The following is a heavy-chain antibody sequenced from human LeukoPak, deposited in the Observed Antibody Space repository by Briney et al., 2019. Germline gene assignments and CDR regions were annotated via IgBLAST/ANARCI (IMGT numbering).Heavy chain of an antibody. D-gene: IGHD6-13*01. V-gene: IGHV4-34*01. CDR3: ARVARYSSRIYWYFDL. Sequence: SETLSLTCAVYGGSFSGYYWSWIRQPPGKGLEWIGEINHSGSTNYNPSLKSRVTISVDTSKNQFSLKLSSVTAADTAVYYCARVARYSSRIYWYFDLWGRGTLVTVSS. J-gene: IGHJ2*01. CDR2: INHSGST. CDR1: GGSFSGYY.